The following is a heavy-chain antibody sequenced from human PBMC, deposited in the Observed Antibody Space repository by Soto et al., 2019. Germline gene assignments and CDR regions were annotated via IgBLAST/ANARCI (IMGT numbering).Heavy chain of an antibody. J-gene: IGHJ5*02. V-gene: IGHV3-23*01. CDR2: SSGSGFKK. CDR3: AKNQGVELVPLATVDWFDP. D-gene: IGHD1-26*01. CDR1: GFICENFG. Sequence: PGGSLRLSCAASGFICENFGMSWVRQAPGKGLEWISSSSGSGFKKYYADSVKGRFTISRDNSKSTVYLELNNLSAEDTAVYHCAKNQGVELVPLATVDWFDPWGQGSVVTVSS.